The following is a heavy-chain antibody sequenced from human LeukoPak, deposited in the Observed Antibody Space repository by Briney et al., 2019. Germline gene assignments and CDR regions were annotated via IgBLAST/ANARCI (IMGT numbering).Heavy chain of an antibody. CDR3: ARVHHQAYYYYYYYMDV. Sequence: GGSLRLSCAASGFTFDDYAMHWVRQAPGKGLEWVSGISWNSGSIGYADSVKGRFTISRDNAKNSLYLQMNSLRAEDTALYHCARVHHQAYYYYYYYMDVWGKGTTVTVSS. V-gene: IGHV3-9*01. CDR2: ISWNSGSI. J-gene: IGHJ6*03. CDR1: GFTFDDYA.